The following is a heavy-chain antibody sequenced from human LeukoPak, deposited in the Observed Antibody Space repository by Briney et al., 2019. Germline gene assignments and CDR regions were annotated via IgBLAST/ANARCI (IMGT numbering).Heavy chain of an antibody. CDR3: AREDCRGDCYNSVGPYYYGMDV. CDR2: INQDGSEK. D-gene: IGHD2-21*02. J-gene: IGHJ6*02. V-gene: IGHV3-7*01. Sequence: GGSLRLSCAASGFTFSSYWMSWVRQAPGKGLEWVANINQDGSEKYYVDSVKGRFTISRDNAKNSLYLQMNSLRAEDTAVYYCAREDCRGDCYNSVGPYYYGMDVWGQGTTVTVSS. CDR1: GFTFSSYW.